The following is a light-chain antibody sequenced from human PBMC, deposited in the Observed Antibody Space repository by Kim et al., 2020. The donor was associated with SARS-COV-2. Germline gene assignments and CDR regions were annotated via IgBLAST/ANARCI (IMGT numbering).Light chain of an antibody. J-gene: IGKJ4*01. CDR2: WAS. V-gene: IGKV4-1*01. Sequence: ATINCKSSQIVLYSSNNKNDLAGDQQKPGQPPKLLIYWASTRESGGPDRFSGSGSGTDFTRTISSLQAQDVAVYYCQQYYSTPLTFCGGTKVEIK. CDR1: QIVLYSSNNKND. CDR3: QQYYSTPLT.